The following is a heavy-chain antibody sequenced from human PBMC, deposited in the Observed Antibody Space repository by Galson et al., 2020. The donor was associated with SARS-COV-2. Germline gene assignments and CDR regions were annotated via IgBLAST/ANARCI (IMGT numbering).Heavy chain of an antibody. D-gene: IGHD3-22*01. V-gene: IGHV2-5*02. CDR2: IYWDDDK. J-gene: IGHJ3*02. CDR1: GFSLSTSGVG. CDR3: AHTRERERGMIVVGIMDAFGS. Sequence: KMSGPPLVKPTQTLTLTCTFSGFSLSTSGVGVGWIRQPPGKALEWLALIYWDDDKRYSPALKSRLTITKDTSKNQVVLTMTNMDPVDTATYYCAHTRERERGMIVVGIMDAFGSWGQGTMGTVSS.